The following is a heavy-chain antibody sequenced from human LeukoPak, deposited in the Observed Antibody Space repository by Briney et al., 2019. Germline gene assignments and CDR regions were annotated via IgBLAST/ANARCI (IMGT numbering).Heavy chain of an antibody. CDR2: IYSGGST. J-gene: IGHJ4*02. CDR1: GFTVSSNY. D-gene: IGHD1-26*01. V-gene: IGHV3-66*02. Sequence: GESLRLSCAASGFTVSSNYMSWVRQAPGKGLEWVSVIYSGGSTYYADSVKGRFTISRDNSKNTLYLQMNSLRAEDTAVYYCARDQLVGAEYYFDYWGQGTLVTVSS. CDR3: ARDQLVGAEYYFDY.